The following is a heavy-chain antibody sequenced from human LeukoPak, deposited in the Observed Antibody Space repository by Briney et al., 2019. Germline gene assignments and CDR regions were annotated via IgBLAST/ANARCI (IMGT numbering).Heavy chain of an antibody. Sequence: PGGSLRVSCEASGFTFSNFWMHWVRQAPGKGLVWVSGINNDGSSTKYADSVKGRFTISRDNAKNTLYLQMNSLRVEDTAVYYCARLANLDRQDYWGQGTLVTVSS. J-gene: IGHJ4*02. CDR1: GFTFSNFW. D-gene: IGHD3/OR15-3a*01. CDR2: INNDGSST. CDR3: ARLANLDRQDY. V-gene: IGHV3-74*03.